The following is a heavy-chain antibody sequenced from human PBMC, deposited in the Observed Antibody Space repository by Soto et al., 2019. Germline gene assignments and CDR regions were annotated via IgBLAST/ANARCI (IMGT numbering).Heavy chain of an antibody. CDR3: ARDYYDGRGYYSWYFAL. V-gene: IGHV1-69*06. D-gene: IGHD3-22*01. CDR1: GGTFSNYA. J-gene: IGHJ2*01. CDR2: IIPVFGTT. Sequence: SVKVSCKASGGTFSNYAISWVRQAPGQGLEWMGNIIPVFGTTNFARKFLGRVTITADKSTGTAYMELSSLRSEDTAVYYCARDYYDGRGYYSWYFALWGRGTLVTVSS.